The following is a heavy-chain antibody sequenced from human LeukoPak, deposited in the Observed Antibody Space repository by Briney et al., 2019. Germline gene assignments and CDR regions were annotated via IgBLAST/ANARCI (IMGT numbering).Heavy chain of an antibody. D-gene: IGHD5-12*01. Sequence: GGSLRLSCAASGFTFGSYGMHWVRQAPGKGLEWVAVISYDGSNKYYADSVKGRFTISRDNSKNTLYLQMKRLRAEDTAVYYCARGPIVGTPGIFGYWGQGTLVTVSS. J-gene: IGHJ4*02. CDR2: ISYDGSNK. CDR3: ARGPIVGTPGIFGY. V-gene: IGHV3-30*03. CDR1: GFTFGSYG.